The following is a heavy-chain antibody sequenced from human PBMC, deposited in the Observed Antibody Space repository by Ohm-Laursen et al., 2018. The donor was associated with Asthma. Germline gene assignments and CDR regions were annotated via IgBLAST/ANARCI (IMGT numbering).Heavy chain of an antibody. CDR2: INEDGSDI. Sequence: GSLRLSCAASGFTFRGFWMTWVRQAPGKGLEWVANINEDGSDINYVDSVKGRFTISRDNAKNSLYLQMNSLRAEDTAVYYCARFGRDYRSHGMDVWGQGTTVTVSS. CDR3: ARFGRDYRSHGMDV. CDR1: GFTFRGFW. D-gene: IGHD4-11*01. J-gene: IGHJ6*02. V-gene: IGHV3-7*05.